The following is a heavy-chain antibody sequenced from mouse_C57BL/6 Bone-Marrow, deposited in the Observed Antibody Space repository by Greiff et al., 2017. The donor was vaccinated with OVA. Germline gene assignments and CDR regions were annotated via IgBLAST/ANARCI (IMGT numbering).Heavy chain of an antibody. D-gene: IGHD2-3*01. J-gene: IGHJ1*03. Sequence: EVHLVESGGGLVKPGGSLKLSCAASGFTFSSYTMSWVRQTPETRLEWVATISGGGGNTYYPDSVKGRFTISRDNAKNTLYLQMSSLRSEDTALYYCARHRGWLLRYFDVWGTGTTVTVSS. CDR1: GFTFSSYT. CDR3: ARHRGWLLRYFDV. V-gene: IGHV5-9*01. CDR2: ISGGGGNT.